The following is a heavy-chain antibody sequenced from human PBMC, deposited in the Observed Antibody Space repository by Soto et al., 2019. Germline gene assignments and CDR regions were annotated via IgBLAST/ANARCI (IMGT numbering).Heavy chain of an antibody. J-gene: IGHJ5*02. V-gene: IGHV1-69*13. D-gene: IGHD2-15*01. CDR1: GDNFSWHA. CDR2: IIPSLQTT. CDR3: AGTKGNIVVVVAATEWFDP. Sequence: VASVKVSCKDSGDNFSWHAISWVRQAPGQGLEWMGGIIPSLQTTNYAQKFQDRVTITADVPTRTVYMELGSLRSDDTAIYYCAGTKGNIVVVVAATEWFDPWGQGTLVTGSS.